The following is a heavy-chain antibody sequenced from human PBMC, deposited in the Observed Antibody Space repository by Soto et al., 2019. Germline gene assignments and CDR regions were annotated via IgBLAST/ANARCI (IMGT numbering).Heavy chain of an antibody. Sequence: SGKVSCKASGGTFSSYAISWVRQAPGQGLEWMGGIIPIFGTANYAQKFQGRVTITADESTSTAYMELSSLRSEDTAVYYCARVLDYYGSGSYYYYYYGMDVWGQGTTVTVSS. J-gene: IGHJ6*02. V-gene: IGHV1-69*13. CDR2: IIPIFGTA. CDR1: GGTFSSYA. CDR3: ARVLDYYGSGSYYYYYYGMDV. D-gene: IGHD3-10*01.